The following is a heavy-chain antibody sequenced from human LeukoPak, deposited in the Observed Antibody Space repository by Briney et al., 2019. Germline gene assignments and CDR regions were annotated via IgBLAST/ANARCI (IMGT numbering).Heavy chain of an antibody. V-gene: IGHV3-48*04. D-gene: IGHD3-9*01. CDR3: ARDRDWSFDY. J-gene: IGHJ4*02. Sequence: GGSLRLSCAASGFPFSEYSMNWVRQASGKGLEWVSNIRGSSSAMNYADSVKGRFTISRDNAKNSLYLEMSSLRAEDTAVYYCARDRDWSFDYWGQGTLVTVSS. CDR1: GFPFSEYS. CDR2: IRGSSSAM.